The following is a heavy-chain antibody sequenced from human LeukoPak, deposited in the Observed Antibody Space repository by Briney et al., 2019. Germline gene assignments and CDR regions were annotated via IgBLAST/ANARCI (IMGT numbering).Heavy chain of an antibody. CDR1: GFTFDDYG. CDR2: INWNGGST. J-gene: IGHJ4*02. D-gene: IGHD5-24*01. Sequence: GGSLRLSCAASGFTFDDYGMSWVRQAPGKGLEWVSGINWNGGSTGYADSVRGRFTISRDNAKNSLYLQMNSLRAEGTALYYCARALDGYNPFDYWGQGTLVTVSS. CDR3: ARALDGYNPFDY. V-gene: IGHV3-20*04.